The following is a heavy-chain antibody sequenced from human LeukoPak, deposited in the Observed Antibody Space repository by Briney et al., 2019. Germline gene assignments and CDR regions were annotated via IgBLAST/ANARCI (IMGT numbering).Heavy chain of an antibody. CDR2: INHSGST. CDR3: ARHGVQLWSAPYYYYYMDV. V-gene: IGHV4-34*01. J-gene: IGHJ6*03. Sequence: SETLSLTCAVYGGSFSGYYWSWIRQPPGKGLEWIGEINHSGSTNYNPSLRSRVTISVDTSKNQFSLKLSSVTAADTAVYYCARHGVQLWSAPYYYYYMDVWGKGTTVTISS. CDR1: GGSFSGYY. D-gene: IGHD5-18*01.